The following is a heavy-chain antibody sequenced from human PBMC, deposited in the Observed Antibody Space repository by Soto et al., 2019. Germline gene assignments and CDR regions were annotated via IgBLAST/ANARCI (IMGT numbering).Heavy chain of an antibody. Sequence: QLLLQESGPGLVKSSEALSLTCSVSGGSISSSSYYWDWIRQSPGKGLGWIGSAYYSGTTYYNPAGNRRVTKAVDTYNQLSLKLSSVTAADTAYYCCASRPMVGLVAENAFDIWGQGTRVTVSS. V-gene: IGHV4-39*01. D-gene: IGHD5-12*01. J-gene: IGHJ3*02. CDR2: AYYSGTT. CDR3: ASRPMVGLVAENAFDI. CDR1: GGSISSSSYY.